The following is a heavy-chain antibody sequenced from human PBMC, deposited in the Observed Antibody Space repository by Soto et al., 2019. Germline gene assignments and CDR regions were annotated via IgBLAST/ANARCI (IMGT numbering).Heavy chain of an antibody. V-gene: IGHV2-70*11. CDR1: GFSLSTSGMC. CDR2: IDWDDDK. D-gene: IGHD2-2*01. J-gene: IGHJ6*03. CDR3: VRILRQNDRGVVPAAPNYYMAG. Sequence: SGPTLVNPTQTLTLTSTFSGFSLSTSGMCASWIRQPPGKALEWLARIDWDDDKYYSTSLKTRLTISKDTSKNQVVLTMTNMDPVDTATYYCVRILRQNDRGVVPAAPNYYMAGWGKGSKVTV.